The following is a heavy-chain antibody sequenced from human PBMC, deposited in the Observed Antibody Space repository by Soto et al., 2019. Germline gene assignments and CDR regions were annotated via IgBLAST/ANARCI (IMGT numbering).Heavy chain of an antibody. J-gene: IGHJ4*02. CDR3: ARGLLYATTYLDY. CDR1: GDTFTTNS. Sequence: QVQLVQSGAEVKKPGSSVKVSCKASGDTFTTNSLNWVRQAPGQGLEWLGGIIPVGGTTKYAQKYQDRVTTTGDKSTNTAYMELSSLRSDDTAVYYCARGLLYATTYLDYWGQGTPVTVSS. V-gene: IGHV1-69*06. CDR2: IIPVGGTT. D-gene: IGHD2-8*01.